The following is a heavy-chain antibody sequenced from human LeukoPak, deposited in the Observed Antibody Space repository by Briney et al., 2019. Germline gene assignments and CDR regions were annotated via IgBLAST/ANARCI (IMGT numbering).Heavy chain of an antibody. CDR3: AGVMMPRRQWLVLDYGMDV. Sequence: PSGTLSLTCTVSGGSISIYYWSWIRQPPGEGLEWIGDIYYPGSANYNPSPTSLVSISVDTSKNNFSLQLSSVTRAAASVYSYAGVMMPRRQWLVLDYGMDVRRQRSTVTLSS. CDR1: GGSISIYY. J-gene: IGHJ6*02. CDR2: IYYPGSA. D-gene: IGHD6-19*01. V-gene: IGHV4-59*01.